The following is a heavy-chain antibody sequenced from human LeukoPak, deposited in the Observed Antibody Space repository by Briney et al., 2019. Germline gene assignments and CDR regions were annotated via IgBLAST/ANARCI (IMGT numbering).Heavy chain of an antibody. Sequence: PGGSLRLSCAASGFSFSNYVMTWVRQAPVKGLEWVSGIRGSGGNTYYADSVKGRFTISRDNSKNTLYLQMNSLRAEDTAVYYCVKGSSGNYFYYFDLWGQGTLVTVSS. CDR2: IRGSGGNT. CDR3: VKGSSGNYFYYFDL. CDR1: GFSFSNYV. D-gene: IGHD3-10*01. J-gene: IGHJ4*02. V-gene: IGHV3-23*01.